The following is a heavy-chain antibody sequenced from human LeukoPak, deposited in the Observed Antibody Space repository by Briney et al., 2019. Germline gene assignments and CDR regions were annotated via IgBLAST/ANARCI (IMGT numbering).Heavy chain of an antibody. V-gene: IGHV3-23*01. J-gene: IGHJ6*02. D-gene: IGHD3-10*01. Sequence: LEWXSXISGSGGSTYYADSVKGRFTISRDNSKNTLYLQMNSLRAEDAAVYYCAKSMVRGVKAPYGMDVWGQGTTVTVSS. CDR3: AKSMVRGVKAPYGMDV. CDR2: ISGSGGST.